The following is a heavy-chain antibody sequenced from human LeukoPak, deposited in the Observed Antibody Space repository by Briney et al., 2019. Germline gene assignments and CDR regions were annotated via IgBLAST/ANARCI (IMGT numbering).Heavy chain of an antibody. D-gene: IGHD3-10*01. Sequence: GSLKVSCKASGYTFTSYTMHWVRQAPGQRLEWVGWINADNGNTKYSQTSQGRVTITSGTSASTAYMQLSSLCSEDTDVYYCASGSAYRPRVDPWGQEGLVTVSS. CDR1: GYTFTSYT. V-gene: IGHV1-3*01. CDR2: INADNGNT. CDR3: ASGSAYRPRVDP. J-gene: IGHJ5*02.